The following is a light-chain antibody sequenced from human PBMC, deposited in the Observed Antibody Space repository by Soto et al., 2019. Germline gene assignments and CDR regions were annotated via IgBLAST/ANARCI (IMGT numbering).Light chain of an antibody. CDR1: RGIGNA. Sequence: DIQMTQSPSSLSASVGDRVTITCRPSRGIGNALAWYQQKPGTVPKLLIHSASTLQSGVPSRFSGSGSGTDFTLTIISLQPEDVASYYCQKYDSAPTFGPGTKVDIK. CDR2: SAS. V-gene: IGKV1-27*01. J-gene: IGKJ1*01. CDR3: QKYDSAPT.